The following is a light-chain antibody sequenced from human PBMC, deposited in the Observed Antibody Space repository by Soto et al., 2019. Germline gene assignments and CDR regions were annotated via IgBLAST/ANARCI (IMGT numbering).Light chain of an antibody. CDR3: VAWDDSFSRLV. CDR1: SANTGNNF. CDR2: STD. V-gene: IGLV1-47*02. Sequence: QSALTQPPSASGTPGQRVIISCSGTSANTGNNFVCWYQHLPGMAPKLLIYSTDQRPSGVPDRFSGSKSGTSASLAISGLRSEDEADYYCVAWDDSFSRLVFGTGTKVTVL. J-gene: IGLJ1*01.